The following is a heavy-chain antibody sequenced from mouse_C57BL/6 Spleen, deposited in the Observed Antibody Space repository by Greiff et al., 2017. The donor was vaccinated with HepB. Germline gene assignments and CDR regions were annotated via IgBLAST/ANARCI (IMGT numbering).Heavy chain of an antibody. Sequence: EVQGVESGGGLVQPGGSMKLSCAASGFTFSDAWMDWVRQSPEKGLEWVAEIRNKANNHATYYAESVKGRFTIARDDSKSSVYLQMNSLRAEDTGIYYCTTNDGYYFDYWGQGTTLTVSS. CDR1: GFTFSDAW. D-gene: IGHD2-3*01. V-gene: IGHV6-6*01. CDR2: IRNKANNHAT. CDR3: TTNDGYYFDY. J-gene: IGHJ2*01.